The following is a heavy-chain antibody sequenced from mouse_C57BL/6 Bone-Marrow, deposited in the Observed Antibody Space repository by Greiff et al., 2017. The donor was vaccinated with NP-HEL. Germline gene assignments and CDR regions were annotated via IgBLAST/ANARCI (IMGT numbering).Heavy chain of an antibody. D-gene: IGHD1-1*01. V-gene: IGHV1-82*01. CDR3: ARSDYYGSSYVNWYFDV. CDR1: GYAFSSSW. Sequence: VQLQESGPELVKPGASVKISCKASGYAFSSSWMNWVKQRPGKGLEWIGRIYPGDGDTNYNGKFKGKATLTADKSSSTAYMQLSSLTSEDSAVYFCARSDYYGSSYVNWYFDVWGTGTTVTVSS. J-gene: IGHJ1*03. CDR2: IYPGDGDT.